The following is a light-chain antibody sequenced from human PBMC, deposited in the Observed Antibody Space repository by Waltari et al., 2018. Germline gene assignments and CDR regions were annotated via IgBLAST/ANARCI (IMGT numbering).Light chain of an antibody. CDR1: NSDVGDYNY. V-gene: IGLV2-14*03. J-gene: IGLJ1*01. CDR3: SSYTSSSTLNYV. Sequence: QSALTQPASVSGSPGQSITISCTGTNSDVGDYNYVSWYHQHPGKAPKLMIYDVSKRLSGVFNRFSGAKSGNTASLTISGLRAEDEADYYCSSYTSSSTLNYVFGTGTKVTVL. CDR2: DVS.